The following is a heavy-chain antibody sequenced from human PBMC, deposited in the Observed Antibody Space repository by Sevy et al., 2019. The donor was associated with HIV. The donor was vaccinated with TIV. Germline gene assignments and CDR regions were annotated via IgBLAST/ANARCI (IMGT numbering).Heavy chain of an antibody. CDR2: ISWDSGSI. D-gene: IGHD1-26*01. Sequence: SLKISCAASGFTFGDYAMHWVRQAPGKGLEWVSGISWDSGSIGYVDSVKGRFTISRDSGKNFVYLEMNSLRREDTALYDCAKGKGAGLNYFYDMDVWGKGTTVTVSS. CDR1: GFTFGDYA. CDR3: AKGKGAGLNYFYDMDV. V-gene: IGHV3-9*01. J-gene: IGHJ6*03.